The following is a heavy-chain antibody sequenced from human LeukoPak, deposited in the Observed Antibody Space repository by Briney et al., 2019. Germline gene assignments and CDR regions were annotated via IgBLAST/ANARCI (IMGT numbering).Heavy chain of an antibody. CDR2: ISYDGSNK. Sequence: PGRSLRLSCAASGFTFSSYAMHCVRQAPGKGLEWVAVISYDGSNKYYADSVKGRFTISRNNSKNTLYLQMNSLRAEDTAVYYCARDSRRRSMDVWGQGTTVTVSS. CDR1: GFTFSSYA. V-gene: IGHV3-30-3*01. J-gene: IGHJ6*02. CDR3: ARDSRRRSMDV.